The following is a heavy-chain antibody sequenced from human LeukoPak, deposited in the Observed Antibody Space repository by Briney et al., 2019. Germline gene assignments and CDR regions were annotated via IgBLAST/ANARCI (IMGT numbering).Heavy chain of an antibody. D-gene: IGHD1-26*01. Sequence: GSLRLSCAASGFTFDDYGMSWVRQAPGKGLEWMGSIYDSGSTYYNPSLKSRVTISVDTSKNQFSLKVTSVTAADTAVHYCAREGPSGSFDYWGQGTLVTVSS. CDR3: AREGPSGSFDY. V-gene: IGHV4-38-2*02. CDR2: IYDSGST. J-gene: IGHJ4*02. CDR1: GFTFDDYG.